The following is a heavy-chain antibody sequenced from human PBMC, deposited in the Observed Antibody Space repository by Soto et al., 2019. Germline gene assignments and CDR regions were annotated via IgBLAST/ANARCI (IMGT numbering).Heavy chain of an antibody. Sequence: PSETLSLTCTVSGGSISSGDYYWSWIRQPPGKGLEWIGYIYYSGSTYYNPSLKSRVTISVDASKNQFSLKLSSVTAADTAVYYCARESRLGELSDWGQGTLVTVSS. CDR1: GGSISSGDYY. D-gene: IGHD3-16*02. CDR2: IYYSGST. J-gene: IGHJ4*02. CDR3: ARESRLGELSD. V-gene: IGHV4-30-4*01.